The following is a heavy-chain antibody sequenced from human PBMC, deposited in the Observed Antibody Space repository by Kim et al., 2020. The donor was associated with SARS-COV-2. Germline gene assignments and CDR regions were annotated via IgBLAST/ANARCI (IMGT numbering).Heavy chain of an antibody. CDR1: GFTFTSSA. J-gene: IGHJ4*02. Sequence: SVKVSCKASGFTFTSSAVQWVRQARGQRLEWIGWIVVGSGNTNYAQKFQERVTITRDMSTSTAYMELSSLRSEDTAVYYCAAGLEWLFKFDYWGQGTLVTVSS. CDR3: AAGLEWLFKFDY. V-gene: IGHV1-58*01. CDR2: IVVGSGNT. D-gene: IGHD3-3*01.